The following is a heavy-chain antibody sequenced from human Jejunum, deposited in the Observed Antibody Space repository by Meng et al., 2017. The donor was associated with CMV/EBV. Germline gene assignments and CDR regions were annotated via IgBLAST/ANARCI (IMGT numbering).Heavy chain of an antibody. CDR1: GFSLTTTGMR. D-gene: IGHD3-16*02. CDR3: VRNRGRSDLNY. V-gene: IGHV2-70D*14. J-gene: IGHJ4*02. Sequence: FAGFSLTTTGMRVSWIRQSPGKALEWLARIDWDDEKFYRTSLKTRLSISTDISKSQVVLTMTNMDPVDTATYYCVRNRGRSDLNYWGQGTLVTVSS. CDR2: IDWDDEK.